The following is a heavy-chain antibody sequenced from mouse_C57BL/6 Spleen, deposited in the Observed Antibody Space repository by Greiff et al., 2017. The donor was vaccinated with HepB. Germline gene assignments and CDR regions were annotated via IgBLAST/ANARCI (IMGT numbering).Heavy chain of an antibody. CDR1: GETCTEEE. J-gene: IGHJ2*01. CDR2: IDPETGGT. Sequence: QVQRQKAGAERGRPGAAVTLSGKEEGETCTEEERNGVKQTPVNELEWIGAIDPETGGTAYNQKFKGKAILTADKSSSTAYMELRSLTSEDSAVYYCTRSSWADYWGQGTTLTVSS. D-gene: IGHD4-1*01. CDR3: TRSSWADY. V-gene: IGHV1-15*01.